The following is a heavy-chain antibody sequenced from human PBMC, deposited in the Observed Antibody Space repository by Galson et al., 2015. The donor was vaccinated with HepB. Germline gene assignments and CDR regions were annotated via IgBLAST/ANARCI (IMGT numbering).Heavy chain of an antibody. Sequence: SLRLSCAASGFTFSSYAMHWVRQAPGKGLEWVAVISYDGSNKYYADSVKGRFTISRDNSKNTLYLQMNSLRAEDTAVYYCASLRRTGFPIYYYYGMDVWGQGTTVTVSS. CDR2: ISYDGSNK. D-gene: IGHD3/OR15-3a*01. V-gene: IGHV3-30*04. CDR3: ASLRRTGFPIYYYYGMDV. CDR1: GFTFSSYA. J-gene: IGHJ6*02.